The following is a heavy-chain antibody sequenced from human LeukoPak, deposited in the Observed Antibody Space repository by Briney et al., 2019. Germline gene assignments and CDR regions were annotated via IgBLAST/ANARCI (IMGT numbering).Heavy chain of an antibody. J-gene: IGHJ6*03. D-gene: IGHD5-12*01. CDR3: ARESIVARSPYYYYYMDV. CDR2: INPSGGST. CDR1: GYTFTSYY. V-gene: IGHV1-46*01. Sequence: ASVKVSCKASGYTFTSYYMHWVRQAPGQGLEWMGIINPSGGSTSYAQKFQGRVTMTRDMSTSTVYMELSSLRSEDTAVYYCARESIVARSPYYYYYMDVWGKGTTVTVSS.